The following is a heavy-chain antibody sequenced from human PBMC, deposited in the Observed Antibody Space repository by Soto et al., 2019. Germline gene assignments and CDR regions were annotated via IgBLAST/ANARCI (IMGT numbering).Heavy chain of an antibody. CDR2: IFYSGST. CDR1: GGSISSYY. V-gene: IGHV4-59*01. CDR3: ARDFYDTSSAYYYYFDY. Sequence: PSETLSLTCTVSGGSISSYYWSWIRQPPGKGLEWIGYIFYSGSTNYNPSLKSRVTISVDTSKNQFSLKLNSVTAADTAVYYCARDFYDTSSAYYYYFDYWGQGTLVTVSS. J-gene: IGHJ4*02. D-gene: IGHD3-22*01.